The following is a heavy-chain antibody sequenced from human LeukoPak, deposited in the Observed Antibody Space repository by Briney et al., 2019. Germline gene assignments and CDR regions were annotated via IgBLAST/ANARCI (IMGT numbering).Heavy chain of an antibody. CDR2: IYYSGGT. J-gene: IGHJ4*02. Sequence: SETLSLTCTVSGGSISSVGYYWSCIRQHPGKGLELIGYIYYSGGTYYNPSLKRRVTISVDTSNSQFSLRLSSVTAADTAVYYCARDLGPTTGYFDYWGQGILVTVSS. D-gene: IGHD1-26*01. V-gene: IGHV4-31*03. CDR1: GGSISSVGYY. CDR3: ARDLGPTTGYFDY.